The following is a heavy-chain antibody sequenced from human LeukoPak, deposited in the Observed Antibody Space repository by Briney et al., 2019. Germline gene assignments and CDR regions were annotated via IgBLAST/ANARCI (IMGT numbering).Heavy chain of an antibody. Sequence: PSETLSLTCTVSGGSISSSSYYWGWIRQPPGKGLEWIGSIYYSGSTYYNPSLKSRVTISVDTSKNQFSLKLSSVTAADTAVYYCARRRSSGSVLSWGQGTLVTVSS. D-gene: IGHD6-19*01. CDR1: GGSISSSSYY. CDR2: IYYSGST. V-gene: IGHV4-39*01. CDR3: ARRRSSGSVLS. J-gene: IGHJ4*02.